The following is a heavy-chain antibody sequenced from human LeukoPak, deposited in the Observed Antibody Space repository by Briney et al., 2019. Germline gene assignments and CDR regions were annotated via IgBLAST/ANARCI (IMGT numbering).Heavy chain of an antibody. CDR1: GITFSSYG. V-gene: IGHV3-30*02. CDR3: AEGYCSGGSCYPFDY. J-gene: IGHJ4*02. D-gene: IGHD2-15*01. CDR2: IRYDGSNK. Sequence: PGGSLRLSCAASGITFSSYGMHWVRQAPGKGLEWVAFIRYDGSNKYYADSVKGRFTISRDNSKNTLYLQMNSLRAEDTAVYYCAEGYCSGGSCYPFDYWGQGTLLTVSS.